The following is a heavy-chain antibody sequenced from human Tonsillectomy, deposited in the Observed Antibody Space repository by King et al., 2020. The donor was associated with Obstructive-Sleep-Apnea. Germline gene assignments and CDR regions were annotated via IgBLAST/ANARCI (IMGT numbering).Heavy chain of an antibody. CDR2: IYYSGST. CDR1: GGSISSGGYY. J-gene: IGHJ4*02. D-gene: IGHD2-21*02. V-gene: IGHV4-31*03. Sequence: VQLQESGPGLVKPSQTLSLTCTVSGGSISSGGYYWSWIRQHPGKGLEWIGYIYYSGSTYYNPSLTSRVTISVDTSKNQFSLKLSSVTAADTAVYYCARAGGDYGSREKYFDYWGQGTLVTVSS. CDR3: ARAGGDYGSREKYFDY.